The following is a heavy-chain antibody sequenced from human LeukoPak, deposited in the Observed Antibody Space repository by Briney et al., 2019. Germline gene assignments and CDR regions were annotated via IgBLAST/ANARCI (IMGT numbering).Heavy chain of an antibody. Sequence: PGGSLRLSCAASGFTFSSYWMSWVRQAPGKGLDGVANIKQDGSEKYYVDSVKGRFTISRDNAKNSLYLQMNSLRAEDTAVYYCASASGSGEGIYWGQGTLVTVSS. CDR2: IKQDGSEK. V-gene: IGHV3-7*01. D-gene: IGHD3-10*01. CDR3: ASASGSGEGIY. CDR1: GFTFSSYW. J-gene: IGHJ4*02.